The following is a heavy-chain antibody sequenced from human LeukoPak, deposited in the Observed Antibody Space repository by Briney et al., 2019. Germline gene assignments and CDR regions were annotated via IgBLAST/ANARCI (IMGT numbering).Heavy chain of an antibody. D-gene: IGHD2-2*03. J-gene: IGHJ5*02. V-gene: IGHV4-59*01. CDR3: ARVMDADWFDP. CDR1: GGSISSYY. CDR2: IYYSGST. Sequence: KSSETLSLTCTVAGGSISSYYWSWIRQPPGKGLEWIGYIYYSGSTNYNPSLKSRVTISVDTSKNQFSLKLSSVTAADTAVYYCARVMDADWFDPWGQGTLVTVSS.